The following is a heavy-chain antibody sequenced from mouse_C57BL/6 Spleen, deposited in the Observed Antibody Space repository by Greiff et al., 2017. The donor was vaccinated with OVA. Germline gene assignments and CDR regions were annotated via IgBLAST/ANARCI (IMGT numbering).Heavy chain of an antibody. CDR1: GFTFSDYY. Sequence: EVKLVESEGGLVQPGSSMKLSCTASGFTFSDYYMAWVRQVPEKGLEWVANINYDGSSTYYLDSLKSRFIISRDNAKNILYLQMSSLKSEDTATYYCARDGGLDYWGQGTTLTVSS. J-gene: IGHJ2*01. V-gene: IGHV5-16*01. CDR2: INYDGSST. CDR3: ARDGGLDY. D-gene: IGHD3-3*01.